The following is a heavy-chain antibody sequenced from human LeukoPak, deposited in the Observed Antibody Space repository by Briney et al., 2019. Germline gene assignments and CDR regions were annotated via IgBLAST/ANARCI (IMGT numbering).Heavy chain of an antibody. CDR2: IKQDGSEK. CDR1: GFTFSSYW. Sequence: GGSLRLSCAASGFTFSSYWMSWVRQAPGKGVEGVANIKQDGSEKYYVDSVKGRFTISRDNAKNSLYLQMNSLRAEDTAVYYCAREADYYDSSGSLYWGQGTLVTVSS. J-gene: IGHJ4*02. V-gene: IGHV3-7*01. CDR3: AREADYYDSSGSLY. D-gene: IGHD3-22*01.